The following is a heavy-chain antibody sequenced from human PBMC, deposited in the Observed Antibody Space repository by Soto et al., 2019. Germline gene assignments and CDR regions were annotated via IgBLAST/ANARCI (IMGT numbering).Heavy chain of an antibody. CDR2: IIPMFGTG. Sequence: QVQLVQSGAEVKKPESSVKVSCKAPGGTFSTYAISWVRQAPGQGLEWMGGIIPMFGTGNYAQRLQDRVTITADESTNTVYMELSSLISEDTAVYFCASGIQLWLRRINNGYSGWGQGTLVTVSS. CDR1: GGTFSTYA. D-gene: IGHD5-18*01. CDR3: ASGIQLWLRRINNGYSG. J-gene: IGHJ4*02. V-gene: IGHV1-69*12.